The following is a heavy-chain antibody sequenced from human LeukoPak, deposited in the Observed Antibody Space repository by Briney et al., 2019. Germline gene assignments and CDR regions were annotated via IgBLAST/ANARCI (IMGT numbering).Heavy chain of an antibody. D-gene: IGHD2-21*02. J-gene: IGHJ4*02. V-gene: IGHV3-30-3*01. Sequence: GGSLRLSCAASGFTFSSYAMHWVRQAPGKGLEWVAVISYDGSNKYYADSVKGRFTISRDNSKNTLYLQMNSLRAEDTAVYYCARDPRCGGDCYSELRYWSQGTLVTVSS. CDR2: ISYDGSNK. CDR1: GFTFSSYA. CDR3: ARDPRCGGDCYSELRY.